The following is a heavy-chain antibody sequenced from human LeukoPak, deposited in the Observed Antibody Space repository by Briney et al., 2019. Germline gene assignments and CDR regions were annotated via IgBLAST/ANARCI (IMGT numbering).Heavy chain of an antibody. CDR1: GYTFTSYA. D-gene: IGHD2-15*01. CDR3: ARDCSGGSCYRWFDP. Sequence: ASVKVSCKASGYTFTSYAMHWVRQAPGQRLEWMGWINGGNGNTKYSQKFQGRVTITRDTSASTAYMELSSLRSEDTAVYYCARDCSGGSCYRWFDPWGQGTLVTVSS. V-gene: IGHV1-3*01. CDR2: INGGNGNT. J-gene: IGHJ5*02.